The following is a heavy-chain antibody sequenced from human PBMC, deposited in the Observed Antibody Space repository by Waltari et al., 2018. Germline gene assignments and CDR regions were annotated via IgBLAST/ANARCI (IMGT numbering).Heavy chain of an antibody. CDR2: IDPEDGET. V-gene: IGHV1-69-2*01. Sequence: EVQLVQSGAEVKKPGATVNISCKPSGYTFTDVYIHWVQQAPGKGLEWMGRIDPEDGETIYAEKFQDRVTITADTSTDTAYMELSSLRSEDTAVYYCVTDKGVVIAFQHWGQGTVVTVSS. D-gene: IGHD2-21*01. CDR1: GYTFTDVY. CDR3: VTDKGVVIAFQH. J-gene: IGHJ1*01.